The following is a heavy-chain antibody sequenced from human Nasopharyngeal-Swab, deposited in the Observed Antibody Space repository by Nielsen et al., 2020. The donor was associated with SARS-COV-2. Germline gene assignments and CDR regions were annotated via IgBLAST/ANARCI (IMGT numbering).Heavy chain of an antibody. J-gene: IGHJ4*02. CDR3: ARTDPGVPS. CDR1: GFTFSDYY. Sequence: GESLKISCVASGFTFSDYYMTWIRQAPGKGLEWVSYISGSGTTIYYTDSVKGRFTISRDNAKNSLYLQMKSLRADDTAVYYCARTDPGVPSWGQGTLVTVSS. CDR2: ISGSGTTI. V-gene: IGHV3-11*01. D-gene: IGHD7-27*01.